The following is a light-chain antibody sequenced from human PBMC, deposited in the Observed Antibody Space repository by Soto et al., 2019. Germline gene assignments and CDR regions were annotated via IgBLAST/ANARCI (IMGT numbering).Light chain of an antibody. CDR3: SSYTTSSTRV. CDR1: SSDIGVYNY. CDR2: EVS. Sequence: QSVLTQPASVSGSPGQSITISCTGTSSDIGVYNYVSWYQQHPGKDPKLMIYEVSSRPSGVSNRFSGSKSGNTASLTISGLQAEDEADYYCSSYTTSSTRVFGTGTKLTVL. J-gene: IGLJ1*01. V-gene: IGLV2-14*01.